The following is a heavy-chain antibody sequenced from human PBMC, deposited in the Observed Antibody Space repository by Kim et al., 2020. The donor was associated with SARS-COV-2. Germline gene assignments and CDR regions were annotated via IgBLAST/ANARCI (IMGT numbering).Heavy chain of an antibody. CDR2: VGGSGGNT. V-gene: IGHV3-23*01. J-gene: IGHJ4*02. Sequence: GGSLRLSCAASGFTFSIYAMSWVRQAPGKGLEWVSTVGGSGGNTYHADSAKGRFTIFRDNSKNTVDLQMNSLRAEDTAVYYCAKGRSENIAAAFNYWGQG. CDR3: AKGRSENIAAAFNY. CDR1: GFTFSIYA. D-gene: IGHD6-13*01.